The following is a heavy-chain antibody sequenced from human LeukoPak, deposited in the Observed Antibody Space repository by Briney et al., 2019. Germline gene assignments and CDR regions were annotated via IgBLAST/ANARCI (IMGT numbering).Heavy chain of an antibody. V-gene: IGHV4-59*01. D-gene: IGHD6-19*01. CDR2: MYNRGST. J-gene: IGHJ4*02. CDR1: GDSISNYY. CDR3: ARAEKAVTGTLDS. Sequence: PSETLSLTCTVSGDSISNYYWSWIRQSPGKELEWIDYMYNRGSTIYNPSLKSRVTISTDTSKNQFSLRLTSVTAADTAVYYCARAEKAVTGTLDSWGQGTLITVSS.